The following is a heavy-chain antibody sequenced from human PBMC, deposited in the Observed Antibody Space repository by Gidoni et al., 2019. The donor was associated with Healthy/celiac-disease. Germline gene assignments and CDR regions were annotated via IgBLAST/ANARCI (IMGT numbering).Heavy chain of an antibody. V-gene: IGHV3-21*01. CDR1: GFTFSSYS. J-gene: IGHJ5*02. CDR3: ARGETPDIVVVVAATVRPSWFDP. Sequence: EVQLVESGGGLVKPGGSLRLSCAASGFTFSSYSMNWVRQAPGKGLEWVLSSSSSSSYIYYADSVKGRFTISRDNAKNSLYLQMNSLRAEDTAVYYCARGETPDIVVVVAATVRPSWFDPWGQGTLVTVSS. D-gene: IGHD2-15*01. CDR2: SSSSSSYI.